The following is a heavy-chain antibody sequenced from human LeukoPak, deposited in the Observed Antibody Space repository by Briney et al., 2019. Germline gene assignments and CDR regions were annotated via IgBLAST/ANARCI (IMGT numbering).Heavy chain of an antibody. CDR1: GFTFSSYA. CDR3: ARDLHSGYSYGFGFDY. CDR2: ISGSGGST. V-gene: IGHV3-23*01. Sequence: GGSLRLSCAASGFTFSSYAMSWVRQAPGKGLEWVSAISGSGGSTYYADSVKGRFTISRDNSKNTLYLQMNSLRAEDTAVYYCARDLHSGYSYGFGFDYWGRGTLVTVSS. J-gene: IGHJ4*02. D-gene: IGHD5-18*01.